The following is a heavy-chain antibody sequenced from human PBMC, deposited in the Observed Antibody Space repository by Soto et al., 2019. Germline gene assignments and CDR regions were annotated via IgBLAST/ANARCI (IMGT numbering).Heavy chain of an antibody. V-gene: IGHV1-3*01. CDR3: SREDY. J-gene: IGHJ4*02. Sequence: ASVRVSCKASGYTLTNYFIHWVRQAPGQGLEWMGWISAGNGNTQYSQKFQGRVTITRDTSASTVYLELSSLTSEDTAVYYCSREDYWGPGTLVTVSS. CDR1: GYTLTNYF. CDR2: ISAGNGNT.